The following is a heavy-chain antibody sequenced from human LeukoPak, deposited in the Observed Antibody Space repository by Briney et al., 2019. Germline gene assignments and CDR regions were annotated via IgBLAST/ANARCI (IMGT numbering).Heavy chain of an antibody. CDR2: INHSGST. J-gene: IGHJ4*02. CDR1: GGSFSGYY. V-gene: IGHV4-34*01. CDR3: ARATVTYLPFGY. D-gene: IGHD4-17*01. Sequence: PSETLTLTCAVYGGSFSGYYWSWIRQPPGKGLEWIGEINHSGSTNYNPSLKSRVTISVDTSKNQFSLKLSSVTAADTAVYYCARATVTYLPFGYWGQGTLVTVSS.